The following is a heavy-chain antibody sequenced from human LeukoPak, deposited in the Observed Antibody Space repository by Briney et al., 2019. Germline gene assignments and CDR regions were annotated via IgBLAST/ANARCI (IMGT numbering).Heavy chain of an antibody. V-gene: IGHV3-48*04. J-gene: IGHJ3*02. D-gene: IGHD2-21*02. CDR1: GFTFSSYS. Sequence: PGGSLRLSCAASGFTFSSYSMNWVRQAPGKGLEWVSYISSSSSTIYYADSVKGRFTTSRDNAKNSLYLQMNSLRAEDTALYYCAKDSSAVVTGAFDIWGQGTMVTVSS. CDR3: AKDSSAVVTGAFDI. CDR2: ISSSSSTI.